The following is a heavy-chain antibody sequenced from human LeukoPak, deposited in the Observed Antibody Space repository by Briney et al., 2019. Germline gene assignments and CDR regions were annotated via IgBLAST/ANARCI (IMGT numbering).Heavy chain of an antibody. Sequence: GGSLRLSCAASGFTFNNYAMNWVRQAPGKGLEWVSGISGFGGATNYADSVKGRVTISRDNSKNTLYLQMNSLRAEDTAVYYCAKEGDNSSWYEDWGQGTLVIFSS. CDR3: AKEGDNSSWYED. D-gene: IGHD6-13*01. J-gene: IGHJ4*02. V-gene: IGHV3-23*01. CDR1: GFTFNNYA. CDR2: ISGFGGAT.